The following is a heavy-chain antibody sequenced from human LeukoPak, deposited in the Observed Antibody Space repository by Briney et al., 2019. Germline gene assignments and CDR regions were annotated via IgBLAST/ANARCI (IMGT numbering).Heavy chain of an antibody. CDR2: FDPEDGET. V-gene: IGHV1-24*01. Sequence: SVKVSCKVSGYTLTELSMHWVQQAPGKGLEWMGGFDPEDGETIYAQKFQGRVTMTEDTSTDTAYMELSSLRSEDTAVYYCATDPQLLRAFDIWGQGTMVTVSS. CDR1: GYTLTELS. D-gene: IGHD2-15*01. CDR3: ATDPQLLRAFDI. J-gene: IGHJ3*02.